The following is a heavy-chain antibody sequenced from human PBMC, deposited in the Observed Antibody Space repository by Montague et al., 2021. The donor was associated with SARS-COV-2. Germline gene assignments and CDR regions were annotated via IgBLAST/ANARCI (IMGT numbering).Heavy chain of an antibody. CDR1: GCSISSSSYY. J-gene: IGHJ6*02. V-gene: IGHV4-39*01. CDR3: ARHASYDYSKDLYYYYYYGMDV. Sequence: SETLSLTCTVYGCSISSSSYYWGWIRQPPGKGLVWIGSIYYSGSTYYNPSLKSRVTISVDTSKNQFSLKLSSVTAADTAVYYCARHASYDYSKDLYYYYYYGMDVWGQGTTVTVSS. CDR2: IYYSGST. D-gene: IGHD4-11*01.